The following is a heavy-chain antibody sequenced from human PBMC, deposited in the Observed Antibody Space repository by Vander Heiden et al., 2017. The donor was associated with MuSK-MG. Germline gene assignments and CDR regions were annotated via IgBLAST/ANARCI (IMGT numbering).Heavy chain of an antibody. CDR2: IIPILGIA. D-gene: IGHD2-15*01. J-gene: IGHJ4*02. CDR1: GGTFSSYT. V-gene: IGHV1-69*08. Sequence: QVQLVQSGAEVKKPGSSVKVSCKASGGTFSSYTISWVRQAPGQGPEWMGRIIPILGIANYAQKFQGRVTITADKSTSTAYMELSSLRSEDTAVYYCARDSTGYCSGGSCYYFDYWGQGTLVTVSS. CDR3: ARDSTGYCSGGSCYYFDY.